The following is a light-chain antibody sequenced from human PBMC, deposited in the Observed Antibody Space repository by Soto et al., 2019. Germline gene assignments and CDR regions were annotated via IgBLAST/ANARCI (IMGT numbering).Light chain of an antibody. CDR1: GSDVGRYSY. J-gene: IGLJ1*01. CDR3: CSSTSSSPYV. Sequence: QSALTQPVSVSGSPGQSITISCTGTGSDVGRYSYVSWYQQYPGKAPKLTIYDVSNRPLGVSNRFSGSKSGNTASLTISGLQAEDEADYYCCSSTSSSPYVFGTGTKLTVL. V-gene: IGLV2-14*01. CDR2: DVS.